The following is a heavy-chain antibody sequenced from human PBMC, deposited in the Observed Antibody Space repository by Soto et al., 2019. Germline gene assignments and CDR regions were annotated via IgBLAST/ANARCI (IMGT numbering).Heavy chain of an antibody. Sequence: EVQLVESGGGFVKPGGSLRLSCAASSFTFSNAWMNWVRQAPGKGLEWVGRINSKTDGGTIDYAAPVKGRFTISRDDSTNTLFRQMNSLKTEATAMYYCTTMGSSWGAWGQGTLVTVSS. CDR3: TTMGSSWGA. CDR2: INSKTDGGTI. D-gene: IGHD6-13*01. V-gene: IGHV3-15*07. J-gene: IGHJ1*01. CDR1: SFTFSNAW.